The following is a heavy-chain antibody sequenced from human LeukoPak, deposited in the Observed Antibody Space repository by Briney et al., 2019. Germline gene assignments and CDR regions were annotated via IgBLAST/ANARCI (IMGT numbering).Heavy chain of an antibody. D-gene: IGHD6-13*01. J-gene: IGHJ5*02. CDR1: GGSSTGYY. CDR2: INDSGNT. Sequence: SETLSLTCAVYGGSSTGYYWSWIRQPPGKGLEWIGEINDSGNTNYSPSLESRITISVDTSKNQFSLNLNSVTAADTAVYYCARDLRTPYSSSGRFDPWGQGTLVTVSS. V-gene: IGHV4-34*01. CDR3: ARDLRTPYSSSGRFDP.